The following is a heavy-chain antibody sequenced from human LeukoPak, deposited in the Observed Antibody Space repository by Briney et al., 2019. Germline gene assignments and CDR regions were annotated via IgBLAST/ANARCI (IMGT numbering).Heavy chain of an antibody. CDR1: GFTFSSYW. CDR3: ARDKSRDGYMYYFDY. Sequence: GGSLRLSCAASGFTFSSYWMSWVRQAPGKGLEWVANIKQDGSEKYYVDSVKGRFTISRDNAKNSLYLQMNSMRAEDTAVYYCARDKSRDGYMYYFDYWGQGTLVTASS. CDR2: IKQDGSEK. V-gene: IGHV3-7*01. J-gene: IGHJ4*02. D-gene: IGHD5-24*01.